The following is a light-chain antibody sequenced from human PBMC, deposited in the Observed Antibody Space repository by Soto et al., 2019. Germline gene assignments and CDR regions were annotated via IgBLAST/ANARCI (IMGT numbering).Light chain of an antibody. V-gene: IGKV1-5*03. CDR2: XAS. CDR3: QQYNSYST. CDR1: QTFXSR. Sequence: IRMTQSPSTLSGSAGDRVTIACRASQTFXSRLVWYQRKPGKAPKTLIYXASSLESGVPSRFSGSGCGTEFTITISSLQADDVETYCCQQYNSYSTFGQGTKVEIK. J-gene: IGKJ1*01.